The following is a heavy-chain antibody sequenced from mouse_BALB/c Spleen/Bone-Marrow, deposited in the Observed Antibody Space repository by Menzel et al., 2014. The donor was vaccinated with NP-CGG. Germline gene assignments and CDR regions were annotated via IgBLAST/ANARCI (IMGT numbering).Heavy chain of an antibody. V-gene: IGHV14-3*02. CDR1: GFNIEDPY. Sequence: VQLQQPGAELVKPGASVKLSCTASGFNIEDPYIHWVKQRPEQGLEWIGRIDPANYNTQYDPKFQGKATITADTPSNAAYLQLNSLTSEDTAVYYCATLTGTFDYWGQGTPITVSA. J-gene: IGHJ3*01. CDR2: IDPANYNT. CDR3: ATLTGTFDY. D-gene: IGHD4-1*01.